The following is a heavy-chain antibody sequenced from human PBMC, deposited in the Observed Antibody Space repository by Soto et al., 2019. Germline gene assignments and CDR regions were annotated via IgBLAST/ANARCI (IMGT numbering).Heavy chain of an antibody. CDR1: GYTFTSYG. Sequence: ASVKVSCKASGYTFTSYGISWVRQAPGQGLEWMGWISAYNGNTNYAQKLQGRVTMTTDTSTSTAYMELSSLRSDDTAVYYCARGVLDYDILTGYSDYWGQGTLVTVSS. J-gene: IGHJ4*02. CDR2: ISAYNGNT. V-gene: IGHV1-18*01. CDR3: ARGVLDYDILTGYSDY. D-gene: IGHD3-9*01.